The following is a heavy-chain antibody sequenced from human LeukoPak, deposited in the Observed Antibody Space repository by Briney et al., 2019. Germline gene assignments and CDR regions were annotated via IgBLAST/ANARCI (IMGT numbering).Heavy chain of an antibody. Sequence: GGSLRLSCAASGFTFSSYAMSWVRQAPGKGLEWVSAISGSGGSTYYADSVKGRFTISRDNSKNTPYLQMNSLRAEDTAVYYCARGVSGYGSGSYRPYFDYWGQGTLVTVSS. V-gene: IGHV3-23*01. CDR3: ARGVSGYGSGSYRPYFDY. CDR2: ISGSGGST. CDR1: GFTFSSYA. D-gene: IGHD3-10*01. J-gene: IGHJ4*02.